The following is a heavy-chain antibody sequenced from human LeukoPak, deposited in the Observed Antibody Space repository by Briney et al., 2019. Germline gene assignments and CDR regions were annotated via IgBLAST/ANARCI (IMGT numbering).Heavy chain of an antibody. J-gene: IGHJ6*02. CDR2: IYYSGST. D-gene: IGHD2-2*01. CDR3: ARGDIVVVPAAMKPSGMDV. V-gene: IGHV4-30-4*01. CDR1: GGSISSGDYY. Sequence: SQTLSLTCTVSGGSISSGDYYWSWIRQPPGKGLEWIGYIYYSGSTYNNPSLKSRVTISVDTSKNQFSLKLSSVTAADAAVYYCARGDIVVVPAAMKPSGMDVWGQGTTVTVSS.